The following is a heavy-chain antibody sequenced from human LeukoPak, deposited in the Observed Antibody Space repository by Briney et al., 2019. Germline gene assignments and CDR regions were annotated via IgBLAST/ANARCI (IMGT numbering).Heavy chain of an antibody. CDR1: GGTFSSYA. Sequence: ASVKVSCKASGGTFSSYAISWVRQAPGQGLEWMGGIIPIFGTANYAQKFQGRVTITADESTSTAYMELSSLRSEDTAVYYCAREGAARRSYFDYWGQGTLVTVSS. D-gene: IGHD6-6*01. J-gene: IGHJ4*02. CDR2: IIPIFGTA. V-gene: IGHV1-69*13. CDR3: AREGAARRSYFDY.